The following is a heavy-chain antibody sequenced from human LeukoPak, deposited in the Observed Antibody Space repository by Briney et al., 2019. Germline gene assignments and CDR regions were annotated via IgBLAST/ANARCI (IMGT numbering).Heavy chain of an antibody. CDR3: ARVPYCSSGSCHDY. D-gene: IGHD2-15*01. CDR2: IIPIFGTA. J-gene: IGHJ4*02. Sequence: ASVKVSCKASGGTFSSYAISWVRQAPGQGLEWMGGIIPIFGTANYAQKFQGRVTITADESTSTAYMELSSLRSEDTAVYYCARVPYCSSGSCHDYWGQGTLVTVSS. V-gene: IGHV1-69*13. CDR1: GGTFSSYA.